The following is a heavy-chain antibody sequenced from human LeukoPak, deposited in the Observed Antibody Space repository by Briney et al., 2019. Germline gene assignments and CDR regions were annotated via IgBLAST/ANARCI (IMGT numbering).Heavy chain of an antibody. CDR3: ARAEIATRDPYKWFDP. Sequence: GGSLRLSCAASGFTFNKYAMYWVRQAPGKGLEYVSDINSNGGSTYYANSVKGRFTISRDNSRNTLYLQMASLRVEDTAVYYCARAEIATRDPYKWFDPWGQGTLVIVSS. J-gene: IGHJ5*02. V-gene: IGHV3-64*01. D-gene: IGHD6-6*01. CDR2: INSNGGST. CDR1: GFTFNKYA.